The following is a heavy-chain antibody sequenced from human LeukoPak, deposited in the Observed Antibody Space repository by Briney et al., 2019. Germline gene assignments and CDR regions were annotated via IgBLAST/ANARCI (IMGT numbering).Heavy chain of an antibody. V-gene: IGHV4-34*01. D-gene: IGHD3-9*01. CDR1: GGSFSGYY. CDR3: ARSMGRFLTGPIYYYMDV. Sequence: SETLSLTCAVYGGSFSGYYWSWIRQPPGKGLEWIGEINHSGSTNYNPSLKSRVTISVDTSKNQFSLKLSSVTAADTAVYYCARSMGRFLTGPIYYYMDVWGKGTTVTVSS. J-gene: IGHJ6*03. CDR2: INHSGST.